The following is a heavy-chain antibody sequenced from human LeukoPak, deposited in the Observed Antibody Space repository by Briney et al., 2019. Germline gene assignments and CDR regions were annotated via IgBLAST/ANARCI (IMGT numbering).Heavy chain of an antibody. J-gene: IGHJ4*02. V-gene: IGHV3-48*03. CDR1: GFTFSTYE. Sequence: PGGSLRLSCAASGFTFSTYEMNWVRQAPGKGLEWVSYISSSGSTIYYADSVKGRFTISRDNAKNSLSLQMNSLRAEDTAVYYCAREDRTYDILTGYRNPMRFGYWGQGTLVTVSS. CDR2: ISSSGSTI. CDR3: AREDRTYDILTGYRNPMRFGY. D-gene: IGHD3-9*01.